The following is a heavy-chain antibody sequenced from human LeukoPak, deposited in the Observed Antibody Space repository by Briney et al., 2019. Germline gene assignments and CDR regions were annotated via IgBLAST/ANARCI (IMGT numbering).Heavy chain of an antibody. CDR1: GGSFSGYY. V-gene: IGHV4-34*01. D-gene: IGHD2-15*01. Sequence: PSETLSLTCAVYGGSFSGYYWSWIRQPPGKGLEWIGEINHIGSTNYNPSLKSRVPISVDTSKNQFSLKLSSVTAADPAVYYSARSLIGSYYYYYGMDVWGQGTTVTVSS. CDR3: ARSLIGSYYYYYGMDV. J-gene: IGHJ6*02. CDR2: INHIGST.